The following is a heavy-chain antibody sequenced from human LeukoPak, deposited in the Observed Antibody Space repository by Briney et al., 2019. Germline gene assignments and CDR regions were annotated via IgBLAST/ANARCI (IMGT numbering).Heavy chain of an antibody. CDR1: GGSFSGYY. CDR3: ATQGRSSSHDY. Sequence: SETLSLTCAVYGGSFSGYYWSWIRQPPGKGLEWIGEINHSGSTNYNPSLKSRVTISVDTSKNQSSLKLSSVTAADTAVYYCATQGRSSSHDYWGQGTLVTVSS. V-gene: IGHV4-34*01. CDR2: INHSGST. J-gene: IGHJ4*02. D-gene: IGHD6-13*01.